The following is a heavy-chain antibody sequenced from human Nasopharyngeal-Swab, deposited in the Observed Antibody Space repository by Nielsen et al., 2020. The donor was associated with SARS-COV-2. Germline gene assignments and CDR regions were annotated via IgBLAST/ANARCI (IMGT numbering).Heavy chain of an antibody. CDR3: ARDRSLGTVTYWYFDL. J-gene: IGHJ2*01. CDR2: ISYDGSNK. Sequence: GGSLRLSCAASGFTFSSYAMHWVRQAPGKGLEWVAVISYDGSNKYYADSVKGRFTISRDNSKNTLYLQMNSLRAEDTAVYYCARDRSLGTVTYWYFDLWGRGTLVTVSS. V-gene: IGHV3-30-3*01. CDR1: GFTFSSYA. D-gene: IGHD1-7*01.